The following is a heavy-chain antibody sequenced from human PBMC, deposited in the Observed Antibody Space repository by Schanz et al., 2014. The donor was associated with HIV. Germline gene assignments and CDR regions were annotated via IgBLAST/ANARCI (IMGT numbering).Heavy chain of an antibody. V-gene: IGHV3-33*01. CDR1: GFTFSNYG. Sequence: QVQLVESGGGVVQPGRSLRLSCAASGFTFSNYGMHWVRQAPGKGLEWVAITWYDGSKKYYADSVKGRFTISRDNSENTLYLQMNSLRVEDTAVYYCARDMCTAGSCYYFDHWGQRTLVTVSS. J-gene: IGHJ4*02. CDR2: TWYDGSKK. CDR3: ARDMCTAGSCYYFDH. D-gene: IGHD2-15*01.